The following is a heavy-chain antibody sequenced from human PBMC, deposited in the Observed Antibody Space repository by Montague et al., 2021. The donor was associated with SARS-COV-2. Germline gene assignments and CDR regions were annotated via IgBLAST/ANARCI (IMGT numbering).Heavy chain of an antibody. J-gene: IGHJ4*02. CDR3: AHRPGYNFGNPYFDD. CDR1: GLSLSTTGVG. D-gene: IGHD5-18*01. V-gene: IGHV2-5*02. Sequence: PALVKPTQTLTLTCTLSGLSLSTTGVGMGWIRQPPGKALEWLALIYWDDDKRYSPSLKSRLTITKDTSKNQVVLTMTNVDPVDTATYFCAHRPGYNFGNPYFDDWGQGTLVTVSS. CDR2: IYWDDDK.